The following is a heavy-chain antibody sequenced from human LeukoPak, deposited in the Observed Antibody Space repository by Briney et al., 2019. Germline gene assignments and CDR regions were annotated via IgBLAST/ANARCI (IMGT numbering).Heavy chain of an antibody. Sequence: SVKVSCKASGGTFSSYAISWVRQAPGQGLEWMGGIIPIFGTADYAQKFQGRVTITTDESTSTAYMELSSLRSEDTPVYYCASGVPAAIDDAFDIWGQGTMVTVSS. CDR2: IIPIFGTA. J-gene: IGHJ3*02. CDR1: GGTFSSYA. CDR3: ASGVPAAIDDAFDI. D-gene: IGHD2-2*01. V-gene: IGHV1-69*05.